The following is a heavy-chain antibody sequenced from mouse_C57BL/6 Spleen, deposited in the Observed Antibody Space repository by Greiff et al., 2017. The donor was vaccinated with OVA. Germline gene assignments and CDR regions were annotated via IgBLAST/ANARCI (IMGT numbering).Heavy chain of an antibody. J-gene: IGHJ3*01. Sequence: AGGGASVKMSCKTSGYTFTSYWMHWVKQRPGQGLEWIGAIYPGNSDTSYNQKFKGKAKLTAVTSASTAYMELSSLTNEDSAVYYCTRGGQLRLPPFAYWGQGTLVTVSA. CDR2: IYPGNSDT. CDR1: GYTFTSYW. V-gene: IGHV1-5*01. CDR3: TRGGQLRLPPFAY. D-gene: IGHD3-2*02.